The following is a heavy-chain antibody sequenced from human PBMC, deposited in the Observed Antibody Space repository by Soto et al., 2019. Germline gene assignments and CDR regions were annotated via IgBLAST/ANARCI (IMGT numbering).Heavy chain of an antibody. CDR3: ARDQGLGVLRYFNY. D-gene: IGHD3-9*01. CDR1: GFTFSSYA. V-gene: IGHV1-69*13. CDR2: IIPIFGTA. J-gene: IGHJ4*02. Sequence: SVKVSCKASGFTFSSYAISWVRQAPGQGLEWMGGIIPIFGTANYAQKFQGRVTITADESTSTAYMELSSLRSEDTAVYYCARDQGLGVLRYFNYWGQGTLVTVSS.